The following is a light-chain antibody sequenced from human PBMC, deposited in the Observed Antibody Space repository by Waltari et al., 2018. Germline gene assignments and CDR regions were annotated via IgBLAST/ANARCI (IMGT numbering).Light chain of an antibody. CDR1: QSVSSRW. Sequence: EMVLTQSPGTLSSSPGERVTLSCRASQSVSSRWLAWYQQKPGQASRLLIYGSSSRATGIPDRFSGSGSGTDFTLTITRLEPEDFAMYYCQQYGNSAPITFGQGTRLEIK. CDR2: GSS. CDR3: QQYGNSAPIT. J-gene: IGKJ5*01. V-gene: IGKV3-20*01.